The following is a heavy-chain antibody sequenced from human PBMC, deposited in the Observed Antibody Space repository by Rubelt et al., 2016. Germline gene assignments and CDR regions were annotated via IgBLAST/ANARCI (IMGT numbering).Heavy chain of an antibody. J-gene: IGHJ4*02. D-gene: IGHD2-15*01. Sequence: EVHLVQSGAEMKKPGEPLRISCTASGYNFTNFWISWVRQVPGKGLEWVGRIDPEDSKINYSPLFRGRGIISADKSINTAYLQGSSLTPSDTAMYYCASEGGYWGQGTLVTVSS. CDR1: GYNFTNFW. CDR3: ASEGGY. CDR2: IDPEDSKI. V-gene: IGHV5-10-1*01.